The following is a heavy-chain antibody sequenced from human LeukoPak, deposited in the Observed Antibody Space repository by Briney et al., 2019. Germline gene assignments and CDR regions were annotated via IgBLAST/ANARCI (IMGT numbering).Heavy chain of an antibody. CDR2: IKEDGSEK. J-gene: IGHJ5*02. V-gene: IGHV3-7*03. CDR1: GFTFTNHW. Sequence: GGSLRLSCAASGFTFTNHWMSWVRQAPGKGLEWVANIKEDGSEKYYVDSVKGRFTVYRDNVKNSLFLQMNSLRVDDTAVYYCEKSGSSVFWSWGQGTLVTVSS. CDR3: EKSGSSVFWS. D-gene: IGHD3-3*02.